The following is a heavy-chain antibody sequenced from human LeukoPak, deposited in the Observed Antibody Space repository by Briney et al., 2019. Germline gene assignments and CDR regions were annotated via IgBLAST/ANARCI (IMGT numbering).Heavy chain of an antibody. CDR2: IKPDSGAT. J-gene: IGHJ4*02. D-gene: IGHD4/OR15-4a*01. CDR1: GYTFTVHY. Sequence: VASVKVSCKASGYTFTVHYMHWLRQAPGQGLEWMGWIKPDSGATNFAQSFQGRVAMTSDTSINTAYMELSSLTSDDTAMYYCARDHDYGPDYWGQGTLVTVSA. CDR3: ARDHDYGPDY. V-gene: IGHV1-2*02.